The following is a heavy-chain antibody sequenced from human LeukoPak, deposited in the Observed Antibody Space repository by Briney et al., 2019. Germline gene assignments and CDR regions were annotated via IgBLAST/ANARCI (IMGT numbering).Heavy chain of an antibody. CDR3: ANPPLPNSSGWYSQLGTTDY. D-gene: IGHD6-19*01. Sequence: PGGSLRLSCAASGFTFSSYWMSWVRQAPGKGLEWVANINKDGGEKYYVDSVKGRFTISRDNSKNTLYLQMNSLRAEDTAVYYCANPPLPNSSGWYSQLGTTDYWGQGTLVTVSS. V-gene: IGHV3-7*03. CDR1: GFTFSSYW. J-gene: IGHJ4*02. CDR2: INKDGGEK.